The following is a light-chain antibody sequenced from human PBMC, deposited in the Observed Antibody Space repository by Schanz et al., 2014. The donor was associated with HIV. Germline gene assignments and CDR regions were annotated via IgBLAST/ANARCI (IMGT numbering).Light chain of an antibody. Sequence: ETVLTQSPGSLSLSPGERATLSCRASQSISNTYLAWYQQKPGQAPRLLLYGASRRATGIPDRFSGSGSGTDFTLTISRLEPADFAVYYCQHYVKSPQTFGQGTKVEIK. V-gene: IGKV3-20*01. CDR3: QHYVKSPQT. J-gene: IGKJ1*01. CDR2: GAS. CDR1: QSISNTY.